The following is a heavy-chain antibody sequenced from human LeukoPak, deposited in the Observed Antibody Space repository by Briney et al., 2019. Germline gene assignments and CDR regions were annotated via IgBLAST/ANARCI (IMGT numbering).Heavy chain of an antibody. CDR2: ISWDGGST. CDR1: GFTFDDYA. V-gene: IGHV3-43D*03. Sequence: GGSLRLSCAASGFTFDDYAMHWVRQAPGKGLEWVSLISWDGGSTYYADSVKGRFTISRDNSKNSLYLQMNSLRAEDTALYYCAKDIRRRFLEWTFDYWGRGTLVTVSS. J-gene: IGHJ4*02. D-gene: IGHD3-3*01. CDR3: AKDIRRRFLEWTFDY.